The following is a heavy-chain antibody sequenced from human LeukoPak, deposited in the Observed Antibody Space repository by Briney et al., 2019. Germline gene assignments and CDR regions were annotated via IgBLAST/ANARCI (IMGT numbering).Heavy chain of an antibody. J-gene: IGHJ4*02. V-gene: IGHV1-2*02. CDR2: INPNSGGT. Sequence: ASVKVSCKTSGYTFTAYFMHWVRQAPGQGLEWMGWINPNSGGTNYAPKFQGRVTMTRDTSISTAYMELRSLRSDDTAVYYCARASGSLLDYFDYWGQGTLVTVSS. CDR1: GYTFTAYF. CDR3: ARASGSLLDYFDY. D-gene: IGHD3-10*01.